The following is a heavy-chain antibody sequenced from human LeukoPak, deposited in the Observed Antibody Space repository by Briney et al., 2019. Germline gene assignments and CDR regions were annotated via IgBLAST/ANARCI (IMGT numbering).Heavy chain of an antibody. CDR1: GLTVPYYW. CDR3: AKRHYDSSGYYYGDAFDI. Sequence: PGGSLRLSCAASGLTVPYYWMTWVRQAPGKGLEWVAVISYDGSNKYYADSVKGRFTISRDNSKNTLYLQMNSLRAEDTAVYYCAKRHYDSSGYYYGDAFDIWGQGTMVTVSS. J-gene: IGHJ3*02. D-gene: IGHD3-22*01. V-gene: IGHV3-30*18. CDR2: ISYDGSNK.